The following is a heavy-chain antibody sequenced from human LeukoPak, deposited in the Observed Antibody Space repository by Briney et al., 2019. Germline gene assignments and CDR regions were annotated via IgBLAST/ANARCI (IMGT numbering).Heavy chain of an antibody. CDR3: ASEYYYDTSGYYSLAY. CDR2: IYTSGST. CDR1: GGSISSFY. Sequence: SETLSLTCTVSGGSISSFYWSWIRQPAGKGLEWIGRIYTSGSTNFNPSLKSRITMSVDTSKNLFSLKLSSVTAADTAVYYCASEYYYDTSGYYSLAYWGQGTLVTVSS. D-gene: IGHD3-22*01. J-gene: IGHJ4*02. V-gene: IGHV4-4*07.